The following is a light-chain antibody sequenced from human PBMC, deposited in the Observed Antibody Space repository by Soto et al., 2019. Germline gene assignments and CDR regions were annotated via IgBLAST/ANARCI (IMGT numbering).Light chain of an antibody. V-gene: IGKV3-15*01. CDR3: QQYNNWPPWT. CDR2: GAS. Sequence: EIVLTQSPGTLSLSPGERATLSCRASQSVSSNLAWYQQNPGQAPRLLIYGASTRATGIPARFSGSGSGTEFTLTISSLQSEDFAVYYCQQYNNWPPWTVGQGTKVDIK. CDR1: QSVSSN. J-gene: IGKJ1*01.